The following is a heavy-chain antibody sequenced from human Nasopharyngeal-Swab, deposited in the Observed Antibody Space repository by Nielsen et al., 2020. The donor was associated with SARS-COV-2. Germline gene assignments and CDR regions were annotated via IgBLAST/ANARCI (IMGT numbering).Heavy chain of an antibody. CDR2: VNNDGSNT. V-gene: IGHV3-74*01. J-gene: IGHJ2*01. Sequence: GESLKISCAASGFTFSSYWMHWVRQDPGKGLVWVSRVNNDGSNTNYADSVKGRFTISRDNAKSTLYLQMNSLRAEDTALYYCARALNGYFDLWGRGTLVAVSS. CDR3: ARALNGYFDL. CDR1: GFTFSSYW.